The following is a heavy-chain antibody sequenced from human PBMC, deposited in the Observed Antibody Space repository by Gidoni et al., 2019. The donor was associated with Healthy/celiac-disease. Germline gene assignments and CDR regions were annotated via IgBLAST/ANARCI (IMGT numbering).Heavy chain of an antibody. CDR2: ISGSGGST. J-gene: IGHJ4*02. CDR1: GFTFSSYA. Sequence: VQLLESGGGLVQPGGSLRLSCAAAGFTFSSYAMSWVRQAPGKGLEWVSAISGSGGSTYYSDSVKCRLTSSRDNSKNTLYLQMNSLRAEDTAVYYCAKVDYGAYYFDYWGQGTLVTVSS. V-gene: IGHV3-23*01. CDR3: AKVDYGAYYFDY. D-gene: IGHD3-16*01.